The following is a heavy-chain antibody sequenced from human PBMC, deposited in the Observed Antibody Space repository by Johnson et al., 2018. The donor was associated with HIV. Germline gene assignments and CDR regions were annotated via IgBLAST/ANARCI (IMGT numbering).Heavy chain of an antibody. CDR3: ARVGYHDAFDI. CDR1: GFTFSDYY. CDR2: ISATGITL. J-gene: IGHJ3*02. V-gene: IGHV3-11*04. D-gene: IGHD3-16*02. Sequence: QVQLVESGGGLVKPGGSLRLSCAASGFTFSDYYMSWIRQAPGKGLEWVSSISATGITLYYADSVKGRFSISRDNSKNTLYLQMNSLRVEDTAVYYCARVGYHDAFDIWGRGTIVTVSS.